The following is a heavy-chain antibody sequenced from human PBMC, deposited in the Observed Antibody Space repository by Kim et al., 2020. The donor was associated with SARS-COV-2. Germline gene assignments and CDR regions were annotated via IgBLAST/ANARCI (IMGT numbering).Heavy chain of an antibody. Sequence: DKTYYVEAVKSRLTITRDNSKNALYLQMSSRRGEDTAVYYCATNRAAAGVVWGQGTLVTVSS. J-gene: IGHJ4*02. D-gene: IGHD6-13*01. CDR3: ATNRAAAGVV. CDR2: DKT. V-gene: IGHV3-66*01.